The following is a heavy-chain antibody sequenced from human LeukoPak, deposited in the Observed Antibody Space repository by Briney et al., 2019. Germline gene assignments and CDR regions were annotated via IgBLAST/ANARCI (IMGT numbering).Heavy chain of an antibody. J-gene: IGHJ4*02. CDR3: ASGITGTTGLGY. V-gene: IGHV4-59*08. D-gene: IGHD1-7*01. CDR1: GGSISSYY. Sequence: PSETLSLTCTVSGGSISSYYWSWIRQPPGKGLEWIGYIYYSGSTNYKPSLKSRVTISVDTSKNQFSLKLSSVTAADTAVYYCASGITGTTGLGYWGQGTLVTVSS. CDR2: IYYSGST.